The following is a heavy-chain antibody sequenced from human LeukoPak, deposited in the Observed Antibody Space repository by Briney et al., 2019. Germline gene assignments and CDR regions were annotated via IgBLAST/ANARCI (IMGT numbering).Heavy chain of an antibody. CDR2: IKQDGSEK. CDR3: ARHRSLKQDFDWLPYEFDY. J-gene: IGHJ4*02. D-gene: IGHD3-9*01. CDR1: GFTFSSYW. Sequence: GGSLRLSCAASGFTFSSYWMSWVRQAPGKGLEWVANIKQDGSEKYYVDSVKGRFTISRDNAKNSLYLQMNSLRAEGTAVYYCARHRSLKQDFDWLPYEFDYWGQGTLVTVSS. V-gene: IGHV3-7*01.